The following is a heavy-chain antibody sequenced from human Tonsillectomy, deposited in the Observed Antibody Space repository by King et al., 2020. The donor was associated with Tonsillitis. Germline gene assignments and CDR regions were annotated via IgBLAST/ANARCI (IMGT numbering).Heavy chain of an antibody. CDR1: GFTFSSYG. CDR2: INSDGSST. Sequence: VQLVESGGGLVQPGGSLRLSCAASGFTFSSYGLHWGRQAPGKGLVWFSRINSDGSSTSYADSVKGRFTISRDNAKNTLYLQMNSLRAEDTAVYYCAPRGIAVAGFDYWGQGTLVTVSS. V-gene: IGHV3-74*01. CDR3: APRGIAVAGFDY. D-gene: IGHD6-19*01. J-gene: IGHJ4*02.